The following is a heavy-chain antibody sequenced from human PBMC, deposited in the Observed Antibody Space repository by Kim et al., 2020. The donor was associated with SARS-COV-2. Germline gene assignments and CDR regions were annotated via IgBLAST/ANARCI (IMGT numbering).Heavy chain of an antibody. CDR2: IFYSGSP. J-gene: IGHJ4*02. Sequence: SETLSLTCTVSSDSMSSYYWSWIRQLPGKGLEWIGYIFYSGSPTYNPSLKSRVTISWDTSRNQFSLDLTSVIDADTAVYYCPRSEGRASWHQFDYWGPG. V-gene: IGHV4-59*01. CDR1: SDSMSSYY. CDR3: PRSEGRASWHQFDY.